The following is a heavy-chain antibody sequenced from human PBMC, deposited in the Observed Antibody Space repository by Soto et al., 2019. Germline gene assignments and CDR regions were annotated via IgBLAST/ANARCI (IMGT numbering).Heavy chain of an antibody. Sequence: SETLSLTCTVSGGSVNSDNYYWSWIRQPPGMGLDWIGYIYHTGSTNYHPSLNSRVTISVDTSRNQFSLKLNSVTAADTAVYYCAREFSNSPEAFDSWGQGTLVTVSS. CDR3: AREFSNSPEAFDS. CDR1: GGSVNSDNYY. J-gene: IGHJ4*02. V-gene: IGHV4-61*01. D-gene: IGHD6-6*01. CDR2: IYHTGST.